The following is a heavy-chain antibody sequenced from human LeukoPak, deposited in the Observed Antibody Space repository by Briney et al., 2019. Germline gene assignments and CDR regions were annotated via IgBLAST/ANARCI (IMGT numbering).Heavy chain of an antibody. V-gene: IGHV3-30-3*01. D-gene: IGHD6-6*01. CDR1: GFTFCSYA. CDR3: ARGARHDY. Sequence: GGSLRLSCAASGFTFCSYAMHWVRQAPGKGLEWVAVISYDGSNKYYADSVKGRFTISRDNSKNTLYLQMNSLRAEDTAVYYCARGARHDYWGQGTLVTVSS. CDR2: ISYDGSNK. J-gene: IGHJ4*02.